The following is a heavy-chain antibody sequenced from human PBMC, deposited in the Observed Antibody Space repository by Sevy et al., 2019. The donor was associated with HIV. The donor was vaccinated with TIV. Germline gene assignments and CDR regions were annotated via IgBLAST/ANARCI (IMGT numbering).Heavy chain of an antibody. CDR3: ARDKWEMATQGDAFDI. V-gene: IGHV3-7*01. Sequence: GGSLRLSCAASGFTFSSYWMSWVRQAPGKGLEWVANIKQDGSEKYYVDSVKGRFTISRDNAKNSLYLQMNRLRAEETAVYYCARDKWEMATQGDAFDIWGQGTMVTVSS. CDR2: IKQDGSEK. J-gene: IGHJ3*02. D-gene: IGHD5-12*01. CDR1: GFTFSSYW.